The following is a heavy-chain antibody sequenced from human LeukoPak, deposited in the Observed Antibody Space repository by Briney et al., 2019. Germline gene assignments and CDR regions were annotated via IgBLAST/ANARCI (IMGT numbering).Heavy chain of an antibody. J-gene: IGHJ6*04. Sequence: GGSLRLSCAASEFTFSRYEMNWVRQAPGKGLEWISYITSTGRTIYYADSVKGRFTISRDNAKNSLYLQMNSLRAEDTAVYYCAELGITMIGGVWGKGTTVTISS. CDR3: AELGITMIGGV. D-gene: IGHD3-10*02. V-gene: IGHV3-48*03. CDR2: ITSTGRTI. CDR1: EFTFSRYE.